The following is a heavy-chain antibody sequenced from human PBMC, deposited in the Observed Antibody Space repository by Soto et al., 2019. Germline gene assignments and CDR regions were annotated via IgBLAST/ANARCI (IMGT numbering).Heavy chain of an antibody. CDR1: GFTFSSYW. J-gene: IGHJ3*02. CDR2: INSDGSST. V-gene: IGHV3-74*01. CDR3: ARTPGPTYYYGSSGYYDAFDI. Sequence: PGGSLRLSCAASGFTFSSYWMHWVRQAPGKGLVWVSRINSDGSSTSYADSVKGRFTISRDNAKNTLYLQMNSLRAEDTAVYYCARTPGPTYYYGSSGYYDAFDIWGQGTMVTVSS. D-gene: IGHD3-22*01.